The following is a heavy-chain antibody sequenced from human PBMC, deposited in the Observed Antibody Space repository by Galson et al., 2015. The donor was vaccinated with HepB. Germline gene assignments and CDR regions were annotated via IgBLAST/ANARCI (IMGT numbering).Heavy chain of an antibody. Sequence: QSGAEMKKPGESLRISCKGSEYSFTSYWISWVRQMPGKGLEWMGRIDPSDSYTNYSPSFQGHVTISADKSISTAYLQWSSLKASDTAMYYCARLTNYCSGGSCYYYYGMDVWGQGTTVTVSS. CDR1: EYSFTSYW. D-gene: IGHD2-15*01. J-gene: IGHJ6*02. CDR3: ARLTNYCSGGSCYYYYGMDV. V-gene: IGHV5-10-1*01. CDR2: IDPSDSYT.